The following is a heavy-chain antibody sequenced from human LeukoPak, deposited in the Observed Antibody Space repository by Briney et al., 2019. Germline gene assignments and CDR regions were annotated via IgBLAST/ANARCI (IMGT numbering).Heavy chain of an antibody. J-gene: IGHJ4*02. Sequence: QTGGSLRLSCAASGVTFSSYAIRCGRQAPGKGLEWVSGISGSGDRTHYADSVKGRFTISRDNSKNTLYLQMNSLRADDTAVYYCVTERSRGWPIDYWGQGTLVTVSS. V-gene: IGHV3-23*01. CDR3: VTERSRGWPIDY. CDR2: ISGSGDRT. CDR1: GVTFSSYA. D-gene: IGHD6-19*01.